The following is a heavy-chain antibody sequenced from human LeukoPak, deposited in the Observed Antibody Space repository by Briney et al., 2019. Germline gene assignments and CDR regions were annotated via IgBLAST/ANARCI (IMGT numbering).Heavy chain of an antibody. CDR2: ISSSSSYI. CDR1: GFTFSSYS. Sequence: GGSLRLSCAASGFTFSSYSMNWVRQAPGKGLEWVSSISSSSSYIYYADSVKGRFTISRDNDKNSLYLQMNSLRAEGTAVYYCARDSLYLPYHFDYWGQGTLVTVSS. CDR3: ARDSLYLPYHFDY. J-gene: IGHJ4*02. V-gene: IGHV3-21*01.